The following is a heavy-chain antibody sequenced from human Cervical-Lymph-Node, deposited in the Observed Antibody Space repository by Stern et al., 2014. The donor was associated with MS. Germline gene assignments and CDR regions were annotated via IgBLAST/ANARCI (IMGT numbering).Heavy chain of an antibody. CDR1: GYTFTTYG. CDR2: ISVYNGNT. V-gene: IGHV1-18*01. CDR3: TRAPRSYDSEGDY. D-gene: IGHD2-15*01. J-gene: IGHJ4*02. Sequence: QVPLVQSGAEVKKPGASVKVSCKASGYTFTTYGISWVRQAPGQGLEWMGWISVYNGNTNYAQKFQGRVTMTTDTSTRTAYMELRSLRSDDTAVYYCTRAPRSYDSEGDYWGQGTLVTVSS.